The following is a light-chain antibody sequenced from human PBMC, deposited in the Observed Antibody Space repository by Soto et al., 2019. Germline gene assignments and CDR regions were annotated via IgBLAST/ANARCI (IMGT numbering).Light chain of an antibody. J-gene: IGKJ4*02. V-gene: IGKV1-9*01. Sequence: DIQLTQSPSFLSASIGDRVTITCRASQVIGIYLAWYQQKPGKAPNLLISAASTFKSGVPSRFSGSGSVKEFTLTISSLQPEDFATYYCQQLVSYPQFGGGTKVEIK. CDR3: QQLVSYPQ. CDR2: AAS. CDR1: QVIGIY.